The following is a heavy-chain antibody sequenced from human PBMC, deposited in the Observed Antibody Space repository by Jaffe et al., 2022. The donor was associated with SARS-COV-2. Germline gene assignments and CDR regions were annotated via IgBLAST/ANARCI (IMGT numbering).Heavy chain of an antibody. CDR3: AKDGDSSGWIDY. CDR1: GFTFDDYA. Sequence: EVQLVESGGGLVQPGRSLRLSCAASGFTFDDYAMHWVRQAPGKGLEWVSGISWNSGSIGYADSVKGRFTISRDNAKNSLYLQMNSLRAEDTALYYCAKDGDSSGWIDYWGQGTLVTVSS. V-gene: IGHV3-9*01. J-gene: IGHJ4*02. D-gene: IGHD6-19*01. CDR2: ISWNSGSI.